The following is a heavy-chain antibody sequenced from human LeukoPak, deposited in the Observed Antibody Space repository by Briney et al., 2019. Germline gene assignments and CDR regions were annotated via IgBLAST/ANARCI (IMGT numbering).Heavy chain of an antibody. V-gene: IGHV1-58*02. CDR2: IVVGSGNT. D-gene: IGHD3-22*01. CDR1: GFTFTSSA. CDR3: AADRYDSSGYYHFDY. J-gene: IGHJ4*02. Sequence: GASVTVSCKASGFTFTSSAMQWVRQARGQRLEWIGWIVVGSGNTNYAQKFQERVTITRDMSTSTAYVELSSLRSEDTAVYYCAADRYDSSGYYHFDYWGQGTLVTVSS.